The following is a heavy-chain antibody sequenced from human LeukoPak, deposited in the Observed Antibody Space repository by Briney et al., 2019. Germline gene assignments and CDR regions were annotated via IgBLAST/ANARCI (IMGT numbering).Heavy chain of an antibody. CDR3: AREGASDSSSFI. V-gene: IGHV3-21*01. D-gene: IGHD6-13*01. CDR2: ISSSSSYI. Sequence: GGSLRLSCAASGFTFSSYSMNWVRQAPGKGLEWVSSISSSSSYIYYADSVKGRFTISRDNAKNSLYLQMNSLRAEDTAVYYCAREGASDSSSFIWGQGTLVTVSS. J-gene: IGHJ4*02. CDR1: GFTFSSYS.